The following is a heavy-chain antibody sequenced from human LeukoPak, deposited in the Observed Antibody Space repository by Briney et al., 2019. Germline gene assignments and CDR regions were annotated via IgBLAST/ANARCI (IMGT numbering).Heavy chain of an antibody. J-gene: IGHJ5*02. V-gene: IGHV3-64*01. CDR1: GFTFSSYA. D-gene: IGHD2-2*01. CDR2: ISRNGGST. CDR3: ARGALGYCSSTSCFATQFGA. Sequence: GGSLRLSCAASGFTFSSYAMHWVRQAPGKGLEYVSAISRNGGSTYYANSVKGRFTISRDNSKNTLYLQMGSLRAEDMAVYYCARGALGYCSSTSCFATQFGAWGQGTLVTVSS.